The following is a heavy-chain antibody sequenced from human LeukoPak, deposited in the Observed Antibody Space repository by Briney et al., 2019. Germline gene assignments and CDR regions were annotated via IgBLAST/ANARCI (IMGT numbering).Heavy chain of an antibody. D-gene: IGHD3/OR15-3a*01. J-gene: IGHJ4*02. V-gene: IGHV4-59*08. CDR1: GGSISGYY. CDR3: ASPRTGYYIDY. Sequence: SETLSLTCTVSGGSISGYYWSWIRQPPGKGLEWIGYIYYSGSTNYNPSLKSRVTISVDTSKNQFSLKLSSVTAADTAVYYCASPRTGYYIDYWGQGTLVTVSS. CDR2: IYYSGST.